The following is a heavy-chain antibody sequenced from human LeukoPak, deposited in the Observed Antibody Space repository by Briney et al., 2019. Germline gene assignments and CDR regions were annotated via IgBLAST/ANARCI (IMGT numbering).Heavy chain of an antibody. CDR2: MNPNSGNT. D-gene: IGHD1-1*01. J-gene: IGHJ6*03. CDR1: GYTFTSYG. V-gene: IGHV1-8*03. Sequence: ASVKVSCKASGYTFTSYGINWVRQATGQGLEWMGWMNPNSGNTGYAQKFQGRVTITRNTSISTAYMELSSLRSEDTAVYYCARVRLERTDYYYYMDVWGKGTTVTVSS. CDR3: ARVRLERTDYYYYMDV.